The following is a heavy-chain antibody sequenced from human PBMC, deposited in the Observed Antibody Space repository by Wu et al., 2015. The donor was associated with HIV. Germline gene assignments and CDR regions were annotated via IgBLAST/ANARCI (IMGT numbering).Heavy chain of an antibody. V-gene: IGHV1-18*01. CDR2: VSANNGDT. D-gene: IGHD3-9*01. CDR3: AREGYXDSDGHPTY. Sequence: QLLQSGGEVKKPGASVKVSCKASGYIFSDYGINWLRQAPGQGLEWMAWVSANNGDTNFAQKFQGRVTLTTDTYTSTAYMELRSLRSDDTAVYFCAREGYXDSDGHPTYWGQGTLVAVSS. CDR1: GYIFSDYG. J-gene: IGHJ4*02.